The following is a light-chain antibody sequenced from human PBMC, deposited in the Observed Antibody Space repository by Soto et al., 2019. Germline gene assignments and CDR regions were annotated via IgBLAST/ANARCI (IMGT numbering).Light chain of an antibody. CDR1: QSVSSSQ. CDR3: QHYGNSPLT. J-gene: IGKJ5*01. V-gene: IGKV3-20*01. Sequence: EIVLTQSPGTLSLSPGEGATLSCRADQSVSSSQLAWYQQKPGQAPRLLVYGASSRATGIPDRFSGSVSGTDFTLTISRLEPEDFAVYYCQHYGNSPLTFGQGTRLEIE. CDR2: GAS.